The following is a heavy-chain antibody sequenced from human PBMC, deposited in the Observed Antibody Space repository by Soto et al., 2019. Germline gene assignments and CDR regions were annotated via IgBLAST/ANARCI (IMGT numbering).Heavy chain of an antibody. V-gene: IGHV3-23*01. CDR2: IGGGGSDT. CDR1: GFTFSNYA. Sequence: GGSLRLSCAASGFTFSNYAMYWVRQAPGKGLEWVAVIGGGGSDTFYAESVTGRFTVSRDDSKNTLYLQMDSLRVEDTAVYYCAKASISFNRIYAPFDLWGQGTRVTVS. J-gene: IGHJ3*01. D-gene: IGHD3-3*02. CDR3: AKASISFNRIYAPFDL.